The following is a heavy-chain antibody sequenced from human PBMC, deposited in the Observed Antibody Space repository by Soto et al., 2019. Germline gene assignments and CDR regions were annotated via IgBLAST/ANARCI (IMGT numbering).Heavy chain of an antibody. CDR2: IIPIFGTA. Sequence: QVQLVQSGAEVKKPGSSVKVSCKASGGTFSSYAISWVRQAPGQGLEWMGGIIPIFGTANYAQKCQGRVTITADESTSTAYIELCGLRSENTALYYCARAGYYYDSSGMDHWGQGTLGTVSS. V-gene: IGHV1-69*01. D-gene: IGHD3-22*01. CDR3: ARAGYYYDSSGMDH. CDR1: GGTFSSYA. J-gene: IGHJ1*01.